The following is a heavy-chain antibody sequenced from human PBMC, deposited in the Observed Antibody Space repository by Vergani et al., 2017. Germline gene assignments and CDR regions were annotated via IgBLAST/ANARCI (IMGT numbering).Heavy chain of an antibody. CDR2: INAGNGNT. Sequence: QVQLVQSGAEVKKPGDSVKVSCKASGYTFTSYAMHWVRQAPGKRLEWMGWINAGNGNTKYSQKFQGRVTITRDTSASTAYMELSSLRSEDTAVCYCARAPIFGVVICYFDYWGQGTLVTVSS. J-gene: IGHJ4*02. CDR3: ARAPIFGVVICYFDY. D-gene: IGHD3-3*01. CDR1: GYTFTSYA. V-gene: IGHV1-3*01.